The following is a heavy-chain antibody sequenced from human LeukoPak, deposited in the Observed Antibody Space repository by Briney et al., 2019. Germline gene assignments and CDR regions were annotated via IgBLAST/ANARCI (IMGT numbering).Heavy chain of an antibody. V-gene: IGHV3-23*01. CDR1: GFTFSNHA. D-gene: IGHD3-3*01. Sequence: GGSLRLSCAASGFTFSNHAMSWVRQAPGKGLEWVSAISGGGGTTYYADSVKGRFTISRDNSRNTLYLQMNSLRAEDTAVYYCAKDLDTIFGASLFDYWGQGTLVTVSS. J-gene: IGHJ4*02. CDR3: AKDLDTIFGASLFDY. CDR2: ISGGGGTT.